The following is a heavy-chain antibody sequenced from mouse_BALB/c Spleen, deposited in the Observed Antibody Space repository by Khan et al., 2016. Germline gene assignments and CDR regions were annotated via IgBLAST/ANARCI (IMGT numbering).Heavy chain of an antibody. V-gene: IGHV14-4*02. CDR3: NAVRRRYYAMAY. Sequence: VQLQQSGADLVRSGASVKLSCTASGFNIKDYYMHWVKQRPEQGLEWIGCIDPENGDTEYAPKFQGKATMTADTSSNTAYLQLSSLTSEDTAVYDCNAVRRRYYAMAYWGRGTSVTVSS. J-gene: IGHJ4*01. CDR2: IDPENGDT. CDR1: GFNIKDYY. D-gene: IGHD2-14*01.